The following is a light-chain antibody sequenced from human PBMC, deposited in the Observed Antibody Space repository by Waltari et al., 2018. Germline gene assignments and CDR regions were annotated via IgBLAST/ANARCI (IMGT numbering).Light chain of an antibody. CDR1: QGVSSN. CDR3: QQYNNWPPMYT. CDR2: AAS. Sequence: EIVMTQSPATLSVSPGERVTLSCRASQGVSSNLAWYPQKPGQAPSVLIYAASTRATGIPARFSGSGSGTEFTLTISSLQSEDFAVYYCQQYNNWPPMYTFGQGTKLEIK. V-gene: IGKV3-15*01. J-gene: IGKJ2*01.